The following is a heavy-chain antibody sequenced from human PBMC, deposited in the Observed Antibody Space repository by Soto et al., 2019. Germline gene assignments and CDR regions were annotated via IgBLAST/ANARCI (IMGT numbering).Heavy chain of an antibody. CDR3: AREDCSGGSCYPAYYYYGMDV. CDR2: IIPILGIA. Sequence: QVQLVQSGAEVKKPGSSVKVSCKASGGTFSSYTISWVRQAPGQGLEWMGRIIPILGIANYAQKFQGRVTSTADKSTSTAYMELSSLRSEDTAVYYCAREDCSGGSCYPAYYYYGMDVWGQGTTVTVSS. J-gene: IGHJ6*02. V-gene: IGHV1-69*02. CDR1: GGTFSSYT. D-gene: IGHD2-15*01.